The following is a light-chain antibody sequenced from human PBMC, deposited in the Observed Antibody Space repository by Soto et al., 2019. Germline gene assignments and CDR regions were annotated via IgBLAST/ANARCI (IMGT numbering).Light chain of an antibody. Sequence: EVVMTQSPDTLSVSPGERATLSCRASQSVNSNFAWSQQKLGQAPRLLIYGASTRATDIPPRFSASGSGTELTLTISSQQSEDFAIYYCQQYNNWPRTFGQGTKVEIK. CDR1: QSVNSN. CDR3: QQYNNWPRT. V-gene: IGKV3-15*01. CDR2: GAS. J-gene: IGKJ1*01.